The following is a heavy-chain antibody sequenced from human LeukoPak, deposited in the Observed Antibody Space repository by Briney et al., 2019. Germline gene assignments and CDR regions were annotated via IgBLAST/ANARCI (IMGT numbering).Heavy chain of an antibody. CDR2: IYAGGST. V-gene: IGHV3-66*01. D-gene: IGHD2-21*01. CDR1: GFTVSRNY. Sequence: QPGGSLSLSCAASGFTVSRNYMSWVRPAPGKWLEWVSMIYAGGSTYYADSVKGRFTIPRDNSKNTLHLQMSSLRAEDTAGYYCASGLYGMDVWGQGTTVTVSS. CDR3: ASGLYGMDV. J-gene: IGHJ6*02.